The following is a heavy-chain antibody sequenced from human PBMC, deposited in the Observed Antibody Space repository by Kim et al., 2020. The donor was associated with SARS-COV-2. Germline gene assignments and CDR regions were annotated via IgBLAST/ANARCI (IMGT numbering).Heavy chain of an antibody. J-gene: IGHJ6*02. CDR1: GFTFGDYT. CDR2: ISWNSGSI. V-gene: IGHV3-9*01. D-gene: IGHD6-13*01. CDR3: AKDIGAIAAAGNYYYYYGMDV. Sequence: GGSLRLSCAASGFTFGDYTMHWVRQAPGKGLEWVSGISWNSGSIGYADSVKGRFTISRDNAKNSLYLQMNSLRAEDTALYYCAKDIGAIAAAGNYYYYYGMDVWGQGTTVTVSS.